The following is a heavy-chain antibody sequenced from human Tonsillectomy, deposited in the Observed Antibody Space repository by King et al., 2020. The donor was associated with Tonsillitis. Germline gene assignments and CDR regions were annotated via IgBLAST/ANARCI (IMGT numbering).Heavy chain of an antibody. Sequence: VQLQQWGAGLSKPSGTLSLTCGVYGGSFSGYYWSCIRQPPGKGLEWIGEITHSGSTNYNASLKSRVSRLVDTSKNQFSLNLRSVTAADTAVYYCARTSGYDGPRPSYYMDVWGTGATVTVSS. V-gene: IGHV4-34*01. J-gene: IGHJ6*03. CDR1: GGSFSGYY. CDR2: ITHSGST. CDR3: ARTSGYDGPRPSYYMDV. D-gene: IGHD3-3*01.